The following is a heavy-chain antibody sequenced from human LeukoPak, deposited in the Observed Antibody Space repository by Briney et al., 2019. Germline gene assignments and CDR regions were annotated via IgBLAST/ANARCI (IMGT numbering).Heavy chain of an antibody. CDR2: IYYSGST. V-gene: IGHV4-59*08. D-gene: IGHD5-18*01. Sequence: SETLSLTCTVSGGSISSYYWSWIRQPPGKGLEWIGYIYYSGSTNYNPSLKSRVTISVDTSKNQFSLELSSVTAADTAVYYCARRGHSYHNWFDPWGQGTLVTVSS. CDR1: GGSISSYY. J-gene: IGHJ5*02. CDR3: ARRGHSYHNWFDP.